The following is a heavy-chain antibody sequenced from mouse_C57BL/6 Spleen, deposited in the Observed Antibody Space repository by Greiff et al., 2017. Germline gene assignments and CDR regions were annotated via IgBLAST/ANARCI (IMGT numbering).Heavy chain of an antibody. V-gene: IGHV1-69*01. CDR2: LDPSDSYT. CDR1: GYTFTSYW. J-gene: IGHJ2*01. D-gene: IGHD2-2*01. Sequence: VQLQQSGAELVMPGASVKLSCKASGYTFTSYWMHWVKQRPGQGLEWIGELDPSDSYTNYNQKFKGKSTLTVDKSSSTAYMQLSSLTSEDSAVYYCARRVTTGFDYWGQGTTLTVSS. CDR3: ARRVTTGFDY.